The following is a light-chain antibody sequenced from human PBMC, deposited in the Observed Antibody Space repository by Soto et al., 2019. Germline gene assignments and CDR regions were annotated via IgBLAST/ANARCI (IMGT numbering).Light chain of an antibody. V-gene: IGKV1-33*01. CDR2: GAS. CDR3: QHYDNRPPVT. CDR1: QEIKKY. J-gene: IGKJ3*01. Sequence: DIQMTQSPSSLSASIGDRVTITCQSSQEIKKYLSWYQQKPGRAPKLLIYGASNLGTGVPSRFSGRGYGTEFTLASSSLHPEDIATYYCQHYDNRPPVTFGPGTKV.